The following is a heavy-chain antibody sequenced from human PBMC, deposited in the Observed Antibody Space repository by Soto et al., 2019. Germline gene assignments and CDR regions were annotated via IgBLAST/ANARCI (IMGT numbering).Heavy chain of an antibody. V-gene: IGHV4-39*01. CDR3: ARQRTTVVTQAYFDH. CDR2: IYYSGRT. D-gene: IGHD2-21*02. J-gene: IGHJ4*02. CDR1: GESISSSSYY. Sequence: SETLSLTCIVSGESISSSSYYWGWIRQPPGKGLEWIGSIYYSGRTYYNPSFKSRVTISIDTSKNQFSLKLSSVTATDTAVYYCARQRTTVVTQAYFDHWGQGALVTVPS.